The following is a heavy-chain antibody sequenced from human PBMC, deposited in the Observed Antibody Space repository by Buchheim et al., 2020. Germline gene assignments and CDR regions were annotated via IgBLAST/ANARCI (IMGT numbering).Heavy chain of an antibody. CDR1: GYTFTSYD. CDR3: ARGGRAARRGLGNWFDP. CDR2: MNPNSGNT. Sequence: QVQLVQSGAEVKKPGASVTVSCTASGYTFTSYDINWVRQATGQGLEWMGWMNPNSGNTGYAQQFQGRVTMNRNTSISTAYMERSSLRAEDTAVYYWARGGRAARRGLGNWFDPWGKGT. V-gene: IGHV1-8*01. J-gene: IGHJ5*02. D-gene: IGHD6-6*01.